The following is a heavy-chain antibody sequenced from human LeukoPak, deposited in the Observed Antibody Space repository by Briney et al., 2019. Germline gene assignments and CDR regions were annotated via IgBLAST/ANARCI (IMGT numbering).Heavy chain of an antibody. J-gene: IGHJ6*02. CDR1: GGSISSSSYY. Sequence: SETLSLTCTVSGGSISSSSYYWGWVRQPPGKGLEWIGSIYYSGSTYYNPSLKSRVTISVDTSKNQFSLKLSSVTAADTAVYYCARGRRVGRNYYGSGSPLYYYYGMDVWGQGTTVTVSS. D-gene: IGHD3-10*01. CDR2: IYYSGST. V-gene: IGHV4-39*01. CDR3: ARGRRVGRNYYGSGSPLYYYYGMDV.